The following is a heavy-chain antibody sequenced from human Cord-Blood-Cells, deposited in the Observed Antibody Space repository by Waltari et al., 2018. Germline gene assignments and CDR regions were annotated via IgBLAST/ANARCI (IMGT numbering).Heavy chain of an antibody. CDR1: GYSISSGYY. V-gene: IGHV4-38-2*01. Sequence: QVQLQESGPGLVKPSETLSLTCAVSGYSISSGYYWGWIRQPPGKGLELVGSIYHSGSTYYNPSLKSRVTISVDTSKNQFSLKLSSVTAADTAVYYCARRGAAAGKVDYWGQGTLVTVSS. J-gene: IGHJ4*02. D-gene: IGHD6-13*01. CDR2: IYHSGST. CDR3: ARRGAAAGKVDY.